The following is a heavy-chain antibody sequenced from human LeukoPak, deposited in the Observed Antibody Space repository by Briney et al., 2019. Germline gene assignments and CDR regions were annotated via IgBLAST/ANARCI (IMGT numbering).Heavy chain of an antibody. V-gene: IGHV3-23*01. Sequence: GGSLRLSCAASGFTFSSYATGWVRQAPGKGLEWVSAISGSAGSTYYADSLRGRFTISRDNSKNTLFLQMNSLRADDTAIYYCAKVVLAAAMNWGQGTLVTVSS. CDR3: AKVVLAAAMN. CDR2: ISGSAGST. D-gene: IGHD6-13*01. CDR1: GFTFSSYA. J-gene: IGHJ4*02.